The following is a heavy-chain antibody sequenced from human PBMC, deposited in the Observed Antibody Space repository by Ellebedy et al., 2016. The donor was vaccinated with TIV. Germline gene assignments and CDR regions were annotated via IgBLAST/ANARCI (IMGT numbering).Heavy chain of an antibody. CDR1: GFTLSSYW. Sequence: GGSLRLSXAASGFTLSSYWMHWVRQAPGKGLVWVSRINSDGSSTSYADSVKGRFTISRDNAKNTLYLQMNSLRAEDTAVYYCARDPIDSSGYMADAFDIWGQGAMVTVSS. CDR3: ARDPIDSSGYMADAFDI. V-gene: IGHV3-74*01. D-gene: IGHD3-22*01. CDR2: INSDGSST. J-gene: IGHJ3*02.